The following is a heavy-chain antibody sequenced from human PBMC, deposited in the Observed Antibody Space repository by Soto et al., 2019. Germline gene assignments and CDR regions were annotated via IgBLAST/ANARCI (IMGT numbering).Heavy chain of an antibody. CDR1: GFSFSSYG. CDR3: AKGEFHIVAHGMDV. V-gene: IGHV3-30*18. J-gene: IGHJ6*02. CDR2: ISYDGDNK. D-gene: IGHD5-12*01. Sequence: QVQLVESGGGVVQPGRSLRLSCAASGFSFSSYGMHWVRQAPGKGLEWVAVISYDGDNKYYADSVKGRFTISRDNSKNTVYLQMNSLRAEDTAVYYCAKGEFHIVAHGMDVWGQGTTVTVSS.